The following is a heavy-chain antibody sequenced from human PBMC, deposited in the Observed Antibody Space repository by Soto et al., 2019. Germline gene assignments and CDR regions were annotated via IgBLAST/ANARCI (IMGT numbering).Heavy chain of an antibody. CDR3: ARPHSNYGSGSYDRVLAFDI. CDR2: IIPILGIA. CDR1: GGTFSSYT. J-gene: IGHJ3*02. D-gene: IGHD3-10*01. V-gene: IGHV1-69*02. Sequence: SVKVSCKASGGTFSSYTISWVRQAPGQGLEWMGRIIPILGIANYAQKFQGRVTITADKSTSTAYMELSSLRSEDTAVYYCARPHSNYGSGSYDRVLAFDIWGQGTMVTVSS.